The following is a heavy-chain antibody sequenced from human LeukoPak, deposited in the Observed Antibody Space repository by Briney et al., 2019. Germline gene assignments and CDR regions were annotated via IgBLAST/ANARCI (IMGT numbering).Heavy chain of an antibody. V-gene: IGHV3-30*02. Sequence: PGGSLRLSCAASGFTFSSYGMHWVRQAPGKGLEWVAFIRYDGSNKYYPDSVKGRFTISRDNSKNTLFLQMNSLRVDDTAVYYCARVGVSSGWLIDYWGQGILVTVSS. CDR2: IRYDGSNK. D-gene: IGHD6-19*01. CDR3: ARVGVSSGWLIDY. J-gene: IGHJ4*02. CDR1: GFTFSSYG.